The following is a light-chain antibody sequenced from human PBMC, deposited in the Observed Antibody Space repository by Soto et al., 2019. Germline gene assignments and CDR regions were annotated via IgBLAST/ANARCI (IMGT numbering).Light chain of an antibody. V-gene: IGKV3-20*01. CDR3: QQYGSSFAS. Sequence: EIVLTQSPGTLSLSPGERATLSCRASQSVGSKLAWYRQTPGQAPRLLIYGASTRATDTPARFSGSGAETDFTLTISRVEPAAFALYYCQQYGSSFASFGQGTQVE. CDR1: QSVGSK. CDR2: GAS. J-gene: IGKJ1*01.